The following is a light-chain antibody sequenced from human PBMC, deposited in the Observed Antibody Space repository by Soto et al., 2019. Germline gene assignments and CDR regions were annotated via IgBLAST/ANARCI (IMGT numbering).Light chain of an antibody. CDR1: QNFDSN. J-gene: IGKJ5*01. V-gene: IGKV3-15*01. CDR2: GAS. Sequence: EIVMTPSPDTLSVSPGERATLSCRASQNFDSNLAWYQQRPGQAPRLVIHGASTRATDFPARFSGSGSGTDFTLTISSLEPEDFAVYYCQQRSNWPPITFGQGTRLE. CDR3: QQRSNWPPIT.